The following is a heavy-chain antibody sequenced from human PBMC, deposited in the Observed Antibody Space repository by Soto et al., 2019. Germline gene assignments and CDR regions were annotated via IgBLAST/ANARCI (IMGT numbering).Heavy chain of an antibody. CDR2: MNPYSGNT. CDR3: VRAPLDYYSADYFDN. D-gene: IGHD2-21*01. CDR1: GYTFTNND. V-gene: IGHV1-8*01. J-gene: IGHJ4*02. Sequence: GASVKVSFKASGYTFTNNDINWVRQATGQGLEWMGWMNPYSGNTGYAQKFQGRVTMTRDNSITTAYMELSSLRSEDTAVYYCVRAPLDYYSADYFDNWGQGTLVTVSS.